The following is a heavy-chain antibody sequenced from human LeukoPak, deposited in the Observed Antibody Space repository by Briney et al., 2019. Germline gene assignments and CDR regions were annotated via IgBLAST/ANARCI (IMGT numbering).Heavy chain of an antibody. Sequence: PGGSLRLSCAASGFTFSSYAMSWVRQALGKGLEWVSAISGSSGSTYYADSVKGRFTISRDNSKDTLYLQMSSLRAEDTAVYYCAKLRSQRGWYDAFDIWGQGTMVTVSS. V-gene: IGHV3-23*01. D-gene: IGHD6-19*01. CDR1: GFTFSSYA. CDR3: AKLRSQRGWYDAFDI. CDR2: ISGSSGST. J-gene: IGHJ3*02.